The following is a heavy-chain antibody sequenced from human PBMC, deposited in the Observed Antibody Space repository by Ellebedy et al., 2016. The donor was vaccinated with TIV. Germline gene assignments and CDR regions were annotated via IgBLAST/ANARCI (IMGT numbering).Heavy chain of an antibody. V-gene: IGHV1-18*04. CDR2: ISAYNGNT. Sequence: AASVKVSCKASGYTFTSYYMHWVRQAPGQGLEWMGWISAYNGNTNYAQKLQGRVTMTTDTSTSTAYMELRSLRSDDTAVYYCARDAKYSGSYQGYWGQGTLVTVSS. D-gene: IGHD1-26*01. J-gene: IGHJ4*02. CDR1: GYTFTSYY. CDR3: ARDAKYSGSYQGY.